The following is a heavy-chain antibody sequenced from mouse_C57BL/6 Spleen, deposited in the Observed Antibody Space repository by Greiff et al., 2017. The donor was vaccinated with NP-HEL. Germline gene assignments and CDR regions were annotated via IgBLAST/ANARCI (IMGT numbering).Heavy chain of an antibody. CDR1: GYTFTDYE. CDR2: IDPETGGT. D-gene: IGHD2-4*01. CDR3: TRGRLRGWYFDV. J-gene: IGHJ1*03. Sequence: VQLQQSGAELVRPGASVTLSCKASGYTFTDYEMHWVKQTPVHGLEWIGAIDPETGGTAYNQKFKGKAILTADKSSSTAYMELRSLTSEDSAVYYCTRGRLRGWYFDVWGTGTTVTVSS. V-gene: IGHV1-15*01.